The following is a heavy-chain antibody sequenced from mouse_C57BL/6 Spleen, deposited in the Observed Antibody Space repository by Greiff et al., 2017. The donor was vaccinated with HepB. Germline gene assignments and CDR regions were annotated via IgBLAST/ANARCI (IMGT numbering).Heavy chain of an antibody. D-gene: IGHD6-5*01. CDR3: ARTAYGYAMDY. J-gene: IGHJ4*01. Sequence: QVQLQQPGAELVRPGSSVKLSCKASGYTFTSYWMHWVKQRPIQGLEWIGNIDPSDSETHYNQKFKDKATLTVDKSSSTAYMQLSSLTSEDSAVYYWARTAYGYAMDYWGQGTSVTVSS. CDR2: IDPSDSET. CDR1: GYTFTSYW. V-gene: IGHV1-52*01.